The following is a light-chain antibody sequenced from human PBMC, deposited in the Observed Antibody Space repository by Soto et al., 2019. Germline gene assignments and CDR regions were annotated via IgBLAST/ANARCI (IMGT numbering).Light chain of an antibody. Sequence: EIVLTQSPGTLSLSPGERATLSCRASQSVSSSYLAWYQQKPGQAPRLLIYGASSRATGIPDRFSGSGSGTGFTLTISRLEPEDFAVYYWQQYGSSPNTFGQGTRLEIK. CDR3: QQYGSSPNT. J-gene: IGKJ5*01. CDR1: QSVSSSY. V-gene: IGKV3-20*01. CDR2: GAS.